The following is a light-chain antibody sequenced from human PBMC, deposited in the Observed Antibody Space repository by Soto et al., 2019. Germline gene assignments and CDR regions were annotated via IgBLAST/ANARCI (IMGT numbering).Light chain of an antibody. V-gene: IGKV1-39*01. CDR1: QRISDY. CDR2: AAS. CDR3: QHSYNTPRT. J-gene: IGKJ1*01. Sequence: DIQMTQSPSSLSASVGDRVTITCRASQRISDYLNWYQEKPGQAPKLLIYAASNLHIGVPSRFSGSGSGTDFTLTIDSLQPEDFATYYCQHSYNTPRTFGQGT.